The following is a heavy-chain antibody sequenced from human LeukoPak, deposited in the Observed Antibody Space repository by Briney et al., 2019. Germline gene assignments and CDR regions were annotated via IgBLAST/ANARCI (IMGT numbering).Heavy chain of an antibody. J-gene: IGHJ3*02. V-gene: IGHV3-53*01. Sequence: GGSLRLSCAASGFSVSSNFMTWVRQAPGKGLEWVSVIFSGGSTYYAGSVKGRFTISRDNSKNTLYLQMNSLRAEDTAVYYCARGRRWDLLVSLIDASDIWGQGTMATVSS. CDR3: ARGRRWDLLVSLIDASDI. D-gene: IGHD1-26*01. CDR2: IFSGGST. CDR1: GFSVSSNF.